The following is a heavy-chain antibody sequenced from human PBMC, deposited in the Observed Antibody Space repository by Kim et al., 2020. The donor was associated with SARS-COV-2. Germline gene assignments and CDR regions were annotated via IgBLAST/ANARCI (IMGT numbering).Heavy chain of an antibody. CDR3: ARVMGLYYYDSSGYMNILLAHDPHDAFDI. CDR2: INAGNGNT. V-gene: IGHV1-3*01. Sequence: ASVKVSCKASGYTFTSYAMHWVRQAPGQRLEWMGWINAGNGNTKYSQKFQGRVTITRDTSASTAYMELSSLRSEDTAVYYCARVMGLYYYDSSGYMNILLAHDPHDAFDIWGQGTMVTVSS. D-gene: IGHD3-22*01. J-gene: IGHJ3*02. CDR1: GYTFTSYA.